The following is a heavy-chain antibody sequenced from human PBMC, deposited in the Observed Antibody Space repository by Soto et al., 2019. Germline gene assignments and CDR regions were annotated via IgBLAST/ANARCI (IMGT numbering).Heavy chain of an antibody. CDR2: ISYDGSNK. Sequence: GGSLRLSCAASGFTFSSYGMHWVSQAPEKGLEWVAVISYDGSNKYYADSVKGRFTISRDNSKNTLYLQMNSLRAEDTAVYYCAKDWITIFGVVTNDIDYWGQGTLVTVSS. V-gene: IGHV3-30*18. CDR1: GFTFSSYG. J-gene: IGHJ4*02. CDR3: AKDWITIFGVVTNDIDY. D-gene: IGHD3-3*01.